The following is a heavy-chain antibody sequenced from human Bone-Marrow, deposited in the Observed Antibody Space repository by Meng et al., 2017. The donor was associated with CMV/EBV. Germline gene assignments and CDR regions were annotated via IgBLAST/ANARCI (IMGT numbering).Heavy chain of an antibody. D-gene: IGHD2-2*01. V-gene: IGHV4-34*01. J-gene: IGHJ1*01. CDR2: INHSGST. CDR1: GGSFSGYY. Sequence: SDSTSINCEVYGGSFSGYYWSWIRQPPGKRLEWIGEINHSGSTNYNPSLKSRVTISVDTSKNQFSLKLSSVTAADTAVYYCARGRICSSTSCHREYFQHWGQGTLVTVSS. CDR3: ARGRICSSTSCHREYFQH.